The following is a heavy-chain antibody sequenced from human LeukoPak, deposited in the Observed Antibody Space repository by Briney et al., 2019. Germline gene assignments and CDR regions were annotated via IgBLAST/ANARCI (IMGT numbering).Heavy chain of an antibody. D-gene: IGHD2-2*01. Sequence: GASVKVSCKASGYTFTGCYMHWVRQAPGQGLEWMGWINPNSGGTNYAQKFQGRVTMTRDTSISTAYMELSRLRSDDTAVYYCARANFLYCSSTTCLFDYWGQGTLVPSRQ. CDR2: INPNSGGT. J-gene: IGHJ4*02. CDR3: ARANFLYCSSTTCLFDY. V-gene: IGHV1-2*02. CDR1: GYTFTGCY.